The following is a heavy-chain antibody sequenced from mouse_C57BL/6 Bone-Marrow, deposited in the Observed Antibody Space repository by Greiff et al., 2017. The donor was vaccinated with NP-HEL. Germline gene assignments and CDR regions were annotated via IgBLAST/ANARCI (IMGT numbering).Heavy chain of an antibody. CDR3: ARQDIQSLFAY. CDR2: ISDGGSYT. V-gene: IGHV5-4*03. Sequence: EVMLVESGGGLVKPGGSLKLSCAASGFTFSSYAMSWVRQTPEKRLEWVATISDGGSYTYYPDNVKGRFTISRDNAKNNLYLQMSHLKSEDTAMYYCARQDIQSLFAYWGQGTLVTVSA. CDR1: GFTFSSYA. J-gene: IGHJ3*01. D-gene: IGHD3-3*01.